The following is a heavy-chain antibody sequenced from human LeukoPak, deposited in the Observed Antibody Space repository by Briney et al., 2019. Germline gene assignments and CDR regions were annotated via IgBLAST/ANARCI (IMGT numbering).Heavy chain of an antibody. Sequence: PGGSLRRSGAASGFTCSSYGMSWVRQAPGKGLEWVSAISNSGGSTYYADSVKGRFTISRDNSKNTLYLQMNSLRAEDTAVYYCAKDLSYGDPVIWGQGTMVTVSS. CDR1: GFTCSSYG. J-gene: IGHJ3*02. CDR3: AKDLSYGDPVI. D-gene: IGHD4-17*01. V-gene: IGHV3-23*01. CDR2: ISNSGGST.